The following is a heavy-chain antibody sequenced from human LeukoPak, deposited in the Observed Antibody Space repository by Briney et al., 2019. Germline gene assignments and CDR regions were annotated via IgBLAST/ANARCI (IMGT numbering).Heavy chain of an antibody. CDR2: INHSGST. D-gene: IGHD6-13*01. V-gene: IGHV4-34*01. CDR3: AGCIAAAGRDYYYYGMDV. J-gene: IGHJ6*02. Sequence: SETLSVTCAVYGGSFSGYYWSWIRQPPGKGLEWIGEINHSGSTNYNPSLKSRVTISVDTSKNQFSLKLSSVTAADTAVYYCAGCIAAAGRDYYYYGMDVWGQGTTVTVSS. CDR1: GGSFSGYY.